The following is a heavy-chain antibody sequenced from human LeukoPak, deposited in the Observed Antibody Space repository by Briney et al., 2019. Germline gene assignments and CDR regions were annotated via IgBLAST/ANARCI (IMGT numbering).Heavy chain of an antibody. J-gene: IGHJ4*02. CDR2: ISHSGHT. Sequence: PSETLSLTCGFYGVSFSDSFWSWVRQSPEMGMEWIGGISHSGHTKYPPSFESRVTISIDTSKNQVFLKLTSVTAADTAVYYCARGAHYTWDYWGQGTLVTVSS. CDR3: ARGAHYTWDY. V-gene: IGHV4-34*01. CDR1: GVSFSDSF. D-gene: IGHD3-10*01.